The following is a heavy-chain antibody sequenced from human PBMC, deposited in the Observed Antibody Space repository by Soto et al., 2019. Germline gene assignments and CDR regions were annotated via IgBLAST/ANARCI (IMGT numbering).Heavy chain of an antibody. Sequence: GGSLRLSCAASGFTLGSHRIHWVRQPPGKGLEWVSVIYSGGSTYYADSVKGRFTISRDNSKNTLYLQMNSLRAEDTAVYYCARGRYDPFYYYYYGMDVWGQGTTVTVS. CDR2: IYSGGST. J-gene: IGHJ6*02. D-gene: IGHD1-1*01. CDR1: GFTLGSHR. V-gene: IGHV3-53*01. CDR3: ARGRYDPFYYYYYGMDV.